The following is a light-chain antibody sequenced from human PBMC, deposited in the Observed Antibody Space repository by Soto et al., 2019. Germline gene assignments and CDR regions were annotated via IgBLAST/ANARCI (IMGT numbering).Light chain of an antibody. CDR3: QHYHHSPWT. Sequence: DIQMTQSPSMLSASVGHRVIMTCRASQHINDWLAWYHQRPGKAPELLIYKASNLQTGVPSRFSGTGSGTEFPLTITRLQPGDPGTYYCQHYHHSPWTFGQGTKVEV. J-gene: IGKJ1*01. CDR1: QHINDW. V-gene: IGKV1-5*03. CDR2: KAS.